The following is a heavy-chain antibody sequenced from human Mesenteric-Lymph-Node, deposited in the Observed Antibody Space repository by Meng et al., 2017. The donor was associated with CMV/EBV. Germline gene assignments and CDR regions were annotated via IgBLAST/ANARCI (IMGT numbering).Heavy chain of an antibody. CDR2: IYSGGSST. V-gene: IGHV3-23*03. Sequence: GESLKISCAASGFTFSSYAMSWVRQAPGKGLEWVSVIYSGGSSTYYADSVKGRFTISRDNSKNTLYLQMNSLRAEDTAVYYCSTLFGVVNSDAFDVWGQGTMVTVSS. CDR1: GFTFSSYA. D-gene: IGHD3-3*01. J-gene: IGHJ3*01. CDR3: STLFGVVNSDAFDV.